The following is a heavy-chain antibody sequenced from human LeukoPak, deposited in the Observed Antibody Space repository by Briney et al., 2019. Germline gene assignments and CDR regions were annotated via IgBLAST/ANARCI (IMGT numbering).Heavy chain of an antibody. V-gene: IGHV4-34*01. Sequence: SETLSLTCAVYGGSFSGYYWSWIRQPPGKGLEWIGEIHHSGSTNYNPSLKSRVTISVDTSKNQFSLKLSSLTAADTAVYYCARVRYDYIWGSYRYGYKYYFDYWGQGTLVTVSS. J-gene: IGHJ4*02. CDR1: GGSFSGYY. CDR2: IHHSGST. CDR3: ARVRYDYIWGSYRYGYKYYFDY. D-gene: IGHD3-16*02.